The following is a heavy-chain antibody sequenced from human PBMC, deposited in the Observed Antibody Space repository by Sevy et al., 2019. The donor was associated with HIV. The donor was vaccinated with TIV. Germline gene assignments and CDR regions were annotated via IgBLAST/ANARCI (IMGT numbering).Heavy chain of an antibody. J-gene: IGHJ5*02. V-gene: IGHV3-23*01. CDR1: GFTFSTYA. CDR2: ISGSGDRL. Sequence: GGSLRLSCAASGFTFSTYAMSWVRQAPGKGLECVSGISGSGDRLHYADSVKGRFTISRDNSKNTLYLQMNTLRAEDTAVYYCVKRAMVRGVFPSAEDSWGQGTLVTVSS. D-gene: IGHD3-10*01. CDR3: VKRAMVRGVFPSAEDS.